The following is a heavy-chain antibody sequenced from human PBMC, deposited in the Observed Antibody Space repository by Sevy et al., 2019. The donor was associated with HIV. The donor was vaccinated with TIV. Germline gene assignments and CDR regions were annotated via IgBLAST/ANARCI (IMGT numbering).Heavy chain of an antibody. CDR1: GYTLTELS. Sequence: ASVKVSCKVSGYTLTELSMHWVRQAPGKGLEWMGGFDPEDGETIYAQKFQGRDTMTEDTSTDTAYMELSSLRSEDTAVYYCATGYCSSTSCWRRSYYYYGMDVWGQGTTVTVSS. CDR2: FDPEDGET. CDR3: ATGYCSSTSCWRRSYYYYGMDV. V-gene: IGHV1-24*01. J-gene: IGHJ6*02. D-gene: IGHD2-2*01.